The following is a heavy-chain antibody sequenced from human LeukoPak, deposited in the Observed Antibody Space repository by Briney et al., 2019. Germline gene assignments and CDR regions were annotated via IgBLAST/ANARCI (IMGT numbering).Heavy chain of an antibody. V-gene: IGHV3-23*01. J-gene: IGHJ4*02. CDR3: AKVVAGNIDYYFDY. D-gene: IGHD2/OR15-2a*01. Sequence: GGSPRLSCAASGFTFSNYAMSWVRQAPGKGLEWVAGISGTGGSTHYADSVKGRFTISRDNSKNTVYLQMRNLRVEYTAVYYCAKVVAGNIDYYFDYWGQGILVAVSS. CDR2: ISGTGGST. CDR1: GFTFSNYA.